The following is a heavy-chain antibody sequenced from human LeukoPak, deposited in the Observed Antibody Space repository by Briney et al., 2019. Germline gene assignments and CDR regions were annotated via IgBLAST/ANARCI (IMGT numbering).Heavy chain of an antibody. CDR3: ARHRRIAAAGSPFHY. J-gene: IGHJ4*02. V-gene: IGHV4-4*07. CDR2: IYTSGST. Sequence: PSETLSLTRTVSVGSISSYYWSWIRQPPGKGLEWIGRIYTSGSTNYNPSLKSRVTMSVDTSKNQFSLKLSSVTAADTAVYYCARHRRIAAAGSPFHYWAPGTLVTVSS. CDR1: VGSISSYY. D-gene: IGHD6-13*01.